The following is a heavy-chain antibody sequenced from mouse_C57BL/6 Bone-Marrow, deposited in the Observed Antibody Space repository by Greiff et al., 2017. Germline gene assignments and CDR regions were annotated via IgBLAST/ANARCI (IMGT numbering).Heavy chain of an antibody. Sequence: QVQLQQSGAELERPGASVKLSCKASGYTFTSYGISWVKQRPGQGLEWIGWIYPRDGSTKYNEKFKGKATLTVDTSSSTAYMELHSLTSEDSAVYFCARLEFDGSSGDWYVEVGGTGTTVTVSS. CDR3: ARLEFDGSSGDWYVEV. V-gene: IGHV1-85*01. J-gene: IGHJ1*03. D-gene: IGHD1-1*01. CDR2: IYPRDGST. CDR1: GYTFTSYG.